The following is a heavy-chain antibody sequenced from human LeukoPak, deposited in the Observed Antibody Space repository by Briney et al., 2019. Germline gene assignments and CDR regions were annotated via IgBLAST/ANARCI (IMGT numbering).Heavy chain of an antibody. CDR3: AGVMYCGGDCYSGIFDY. V-gene: IGHV4-59*01. CDR2: IYYSGST. D-gene: IGHD2-21*01. Sequence: SETLSLTCTVSGGSISSYYWSWIRQPPGKGLKWIGYIYYSGSTNYNPSLKSRVTISVDTSKNQFSLKLSSMTAADTAVYYCAGVMYCGGDCYSGIFDYWGQGTLVTVSS. CDR1: GGSISSYY. J-gene: IGHJ4*02.